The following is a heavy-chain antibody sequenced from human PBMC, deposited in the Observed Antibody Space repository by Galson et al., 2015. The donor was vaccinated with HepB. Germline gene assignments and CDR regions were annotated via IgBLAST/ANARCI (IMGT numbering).Heavy chain of an antibody. V-gene: IGHV1-18*01. D-gene: IGHD3/OR15-3a*01. Sequence: SVKVSCKASGYTSTNYGISWVRQAPGQGLEWMGWINVYTGDTNSAQKFQGRLTMTTDTTSTAYMELRSLASDDTAVYYCARLLWAGYYRYPDFDPWGQGTLVTVSS. CDR1: GYTSTNYG. CDR3: ARLLWAGYYRYPDFDP. J-gene: IGHJ5*02. CDR2: INVYTGDT.